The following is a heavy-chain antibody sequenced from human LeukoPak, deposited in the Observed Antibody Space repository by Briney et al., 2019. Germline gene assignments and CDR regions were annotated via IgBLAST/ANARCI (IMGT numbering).Heavy chain of an antibody. CDR2: INHSGST. D-gene: IGHD6-19*01. Sequence: SETLSLTCAIYGGSFSGYYWSCIRQPPGKGLEWIGEINHSGSTNYNPSLKSRVTISVDMSKNHFSLRLRSVTAADTAMYYCARGTLYRGWSYYLDFWGQGSQVTVSS. CDR1: GGSFSGYY. J-gene: IGHJ4*02. V-gene: IGHV4-34*01. CDR3: ARGTLYRGWSYYLDF.